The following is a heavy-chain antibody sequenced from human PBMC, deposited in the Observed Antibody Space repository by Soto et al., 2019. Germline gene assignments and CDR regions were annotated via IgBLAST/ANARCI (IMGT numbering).Heavy chain of an antibody. D-gene: IGHD2-2*02. CDR2: TYYRSKWYY. Sequence: SQTLSLTCAITGDSVSSNSAGWSWVRQSPSRGLEWLGRTYYRSKWYYEYAVSVRGRITINPDTSKNQYSLQLNSVTPEDTAVYYCARGYCXSTSCYTLYYYYYGMDVWGRGTTVTVSS. J-gene: IGHJ6*02. CDR1: GDSVSSNSAG. CDR3: ARGYCXSTSCYTLYYYYYGMDV. V-gene: IGHV6-1*01.